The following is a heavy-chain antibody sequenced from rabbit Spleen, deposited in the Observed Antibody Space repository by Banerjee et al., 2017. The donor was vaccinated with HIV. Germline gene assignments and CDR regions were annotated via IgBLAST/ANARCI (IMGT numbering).Heavy chain of an antibody. V-gene: IGHV1S40*01. Sequence: QAVEESGGGLVQPEGSLTLTCTASGFSFSSRDYMCWVRQAPWKGLEWIACIDTCSSGFPYSATWAKGRFTISKSSSTTVTLPMTTLTAADTATYFCARDGAGGSYFALWGQGTLVTVS. J-gene: IGHJ3*01. CDR2: IDTCSSGFP. CDR1: GFSFSSRDY. CDR3: ARDGAGGSYFAL. D-gene: IGHD8-1*01.